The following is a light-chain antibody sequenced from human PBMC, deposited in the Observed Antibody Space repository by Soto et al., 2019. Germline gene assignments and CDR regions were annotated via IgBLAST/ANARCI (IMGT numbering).Light chain of an antibody. Sequence: MQLTQSPSLLSPYIGECVTIRCRASQVISTSLAWYQVKPGKAPKLLIYAASTLESGVPSRFSATVSGTEFSLTITSLQPEDFATYYCQQLFDSPITFGQGTRLEIK. CDR2: AAS. J-gene: IGKJ5*01. CDR1: QVISTS. CDR3: QQLFDSPIT. V-gene: IGKV1-9*01.